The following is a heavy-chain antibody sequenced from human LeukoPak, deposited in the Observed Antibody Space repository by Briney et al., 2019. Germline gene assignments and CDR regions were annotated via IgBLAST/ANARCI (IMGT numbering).Heavy chain of an antibody. CDR1: GFTFSSYA. D-gene: IGHD3-10*01. CDR2: ISGSGGST. J-gene: IGHJ4*02. Sequence: GGSLRLSCAASGFTFSSYAMSWVRQAPGKGLEWVSTISGSGGSTYYADSVKGRFTISRDRSKNTLYLQMNSLRPEDTAVYYCAKRPYYYGSGNYYPPFDSWGRGTLVTVSS. CDR3: AKRPYYYGSGNYYPPFDS. V-gene: IGHV3-23*01.